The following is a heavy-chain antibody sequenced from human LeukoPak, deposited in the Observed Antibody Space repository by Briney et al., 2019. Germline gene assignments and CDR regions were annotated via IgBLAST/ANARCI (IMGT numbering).Heavy chain of an antibody. J-gene: IGHJ4*02. CDR3: ARDGVYSGSYYSDY. CDR2: INPNSGGT. D-gene: IGHD1-26*01. V-gene: IGHV1-2*02. CDR1: GYTFTGYY. Sequence: ASVKVSCKASGYTFTGYYMHWVRQAPGQGLEWMGWINPNSGGTNYAQKFQGRVTMTRDTSISTAYMELSRLRSDDTAVYYCARDGVYSGSYYSDYWGQGTLVTVSS.